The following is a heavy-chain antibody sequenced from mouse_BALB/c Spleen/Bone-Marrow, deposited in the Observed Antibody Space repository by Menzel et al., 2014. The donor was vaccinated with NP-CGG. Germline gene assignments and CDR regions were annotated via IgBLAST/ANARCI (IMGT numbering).Heavy chain of an antibody. CDR3: ARAGYGSSYDWFAY. V-gene: IGHV1-67*01. D-gene: IGHD1-1*01. CDR1: GYTFTDYA. CDR2: ISTYSGNT. Sequence: VQLQQSGPELVTPWGSVKISCKGSGYTFTDYAMHWVKQSHAKSLEWIGVISTYSGNTDYNQKFKGKATMTVDSSSSTAYMELARLTSEDSAIYYCARAGYGSSYDWFAYWGQGTLVTVSA. J-gene: IGHJ3*01.